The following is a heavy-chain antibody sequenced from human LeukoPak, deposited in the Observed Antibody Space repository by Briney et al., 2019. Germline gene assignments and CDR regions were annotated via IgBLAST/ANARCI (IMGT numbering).Heavy chain of an antibody. CDR1: GGSISSYY. V-gene: IGHV4-59*01. Sequence: SKTLSLTCTVSGGSISSYYWSWIRQPPGKGLEWIGYIYYSGSTNYNPSLKSRVTISVDTSKNQFSLKLSSVTAADTAVYYCARGEFWSGYYSYDYWGQGTLVTVSS. CDR2: IYYSGST. CDR3: ARGEFWSGYYSYDY. J-gene: IGHJ4*02. D-gene: IGHD3-3*01.